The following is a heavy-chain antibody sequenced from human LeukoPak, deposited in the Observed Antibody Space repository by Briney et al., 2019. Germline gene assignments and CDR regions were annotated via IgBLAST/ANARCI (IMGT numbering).Heavy chain of an antibody. CDR2: IYDSGST. D-gene: IGHD5-24*01. CDR3: ARAGDGPSPLFDY. V-gene: IGHV4-59*01. J-gene: IGHJ4*02. Sequence: PAGTLSLTCTVSGGSISSYYWNWIRQPPGKGLEWIGYIYDSGSTNYNPSLKSRVSISVGTSKNRFSLKLNSVTAADTAVYYCARAGDGPSPLFDYWGQGTLVTVSS. CDR1: GGSISSYY.